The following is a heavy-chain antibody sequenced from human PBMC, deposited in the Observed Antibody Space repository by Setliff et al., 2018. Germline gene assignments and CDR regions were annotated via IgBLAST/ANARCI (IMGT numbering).Heavy chain of an antibody. CDR1: GYTFSTYG. CDR2: ISAYNGNT. V-gene: IGHV1-18*01. CDR3: ATSYSGSYYGY. D-gene: IGHD1-26*01. J-gene: IGHJ4*02. Sequence: ASVKVSCKDSGYTFSTYGISWVRQAPGQGLEWMGWISAYNGNTNYAQRFQGRVTMTEDTSTDTAYMELSSLRSEDTAVYYCATSYSGSYYGYWGRGTLVTVSS.